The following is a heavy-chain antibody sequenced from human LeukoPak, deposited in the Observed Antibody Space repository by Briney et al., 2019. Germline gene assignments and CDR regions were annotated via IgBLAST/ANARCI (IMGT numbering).Heavy chain of an antibody. D-gene: IGHD3-10*01. CDR3: TNLPLVRGVISAVVY. Sequence: PGGSLRLSCAASGFTFCSYGMHWVRQAPGKGLEWVAFIRYDGSDKYYADSVKGRFTSSRDNSKNNLYLQMNSLRPEDTAVYYCTNLPLVRGVISAVVYWGQGTLVTVSS. CDR1: GFTFCSYG. J-gene: IGHJ4*02. V-gene: IGHV3-30*02. CDR2: IRYDGSDK.